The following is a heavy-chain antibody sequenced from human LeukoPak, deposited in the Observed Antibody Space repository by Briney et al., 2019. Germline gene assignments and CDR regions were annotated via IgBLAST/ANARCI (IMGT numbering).Heavy chain of an antibody. V-gene: IGHV4-4*07. CDR1: VGSINFYY. CDR2: IYSTGST. D-gene: IGHD6-13*01. CDR3: ARGIADPYSFDS. Sequence: SETLSLTCTVSVGSINFYYWSWIRQPAGKGLEWIGRIYSTGSTNYSPSLKSRVTMSVDKSNNQFSLNLSSVTAADTAVYYCARGIADPYSFDSWGQGTLVTVSS. J-gene: IGHJ4*02.